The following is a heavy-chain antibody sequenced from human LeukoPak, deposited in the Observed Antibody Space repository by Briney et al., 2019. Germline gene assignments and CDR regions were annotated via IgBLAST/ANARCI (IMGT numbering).Heavy chain of an antibody. CDR2: VYYSGST. V-gene: IGHV4-59*01. D-gene: IGHD3-16*01. CDR1: GGSLSSYY. J-gene: IGHJ3*02. Sequence: SETLSLTCTVSGGSLSSYYWSWIRQPPGKGLEWIGYVYYSGSTNYNPSLKSRVTISVDTSKKQFSLKLSSATAADTAVYYCARVLDLSKRGLDAFDIWGQGTMVTVSS. CDR3: ARVLDLSKRGLDAFDI.